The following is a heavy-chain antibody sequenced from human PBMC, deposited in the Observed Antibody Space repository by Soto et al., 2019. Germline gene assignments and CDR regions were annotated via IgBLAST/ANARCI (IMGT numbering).Heavy chain of an antibody. D-gene: IGHD1-26*01. CDR2: ISYDGSNK. V-gene: IGHV3-30-3*01. CDR1: GFTFSNYA. CDR3: ARGRFSGSYWPGRLLDF. J-gene: IGHJ4*02. Sequence: QVQLVESGGGVVQPGRSLRLSCAASGFTFSNYAMHWVRQAPGKGLEWVAVISYDGSNKYYADSVKGRFTISRDNSKNALYLQMNSLSAEETAVDYCARGRFSGSYWPGRLLDFWGQGTLVTASS.